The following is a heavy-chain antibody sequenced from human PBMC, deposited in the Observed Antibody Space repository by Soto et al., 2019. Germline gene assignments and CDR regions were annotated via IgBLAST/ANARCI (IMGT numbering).Heavy chain of an antibody. CDR1: GYTFSTYA. CDR3: ARGGEQLVPIDY. Sequence: QVQLVQSGAEVKKPGASVKLSCKASGYTFSTYAIHWVRQAPGQRLEWMGWINDGNRDTKYSQKFQGRVTITRDTSARTAYMELSSLSSEDTAVYYCARGGEQLVPIDYWGQGTLVTVSS. CDR2: INDGNRDT. D-gene: IGHD6-13*01. J-gene: IGHJ4*02. V-gene: IGHV1-3*01.